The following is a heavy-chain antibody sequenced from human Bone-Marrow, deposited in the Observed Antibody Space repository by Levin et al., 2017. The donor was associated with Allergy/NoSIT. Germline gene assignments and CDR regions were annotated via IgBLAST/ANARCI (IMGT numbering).Heavy chain of an antibody. V-gene: IGHV1-58*01. D-gene: IGHD6-19*01. CDR2: IVVGSGNT. Sequence: ASVKVSCKASGFTFTSSAVQWVRQARGQRLEWIGWIVVGSGNTNYAQKFQERVTITRDMSTSTAYMELSSLRSEDTAVYYCAAEAPTVAVAGTGWPPRFDYWGQGTLVTVSS. J-gene: IGHJ4*02. CDR1: GFTFTSSA. CDR3: AAEAPTVAVAGTGWPPRFDY.